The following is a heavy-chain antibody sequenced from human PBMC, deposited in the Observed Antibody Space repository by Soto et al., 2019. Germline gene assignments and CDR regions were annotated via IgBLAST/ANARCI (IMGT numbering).Heavy chain of an antibody. Sequence: ASVKVSFKASGYTFTSYYMHWVRQAPGQGLEWMGIINPSGGSTSYAQKFQGRVTMTRDTSTSTVYMELSSLRSEDTAVYYCATSYSGYDYHYYGMDVWGQGTTVTVSS. CDR2: INPSGGST. CDR3: ATSYSGYDYHYYGMDV. V-gene: IGHV1-46*01. J-gene: IGHJ6*02. CDR1: GYTFTSYY. D-gene: IGHD5-12*01.